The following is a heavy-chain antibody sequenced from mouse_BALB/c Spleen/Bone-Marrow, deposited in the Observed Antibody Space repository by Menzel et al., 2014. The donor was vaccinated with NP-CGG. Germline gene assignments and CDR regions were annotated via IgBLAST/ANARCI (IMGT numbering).Heavy chain of an antibody. CDR1: GYTFTSYW. J-gene: IGHJ4*01. Sequence: QVQLQQSGAELVRPGASVKLSCKASGYTFTSYWINWVKQRPGQGLEWIGNIYPSDSYTNYNQKFKDKATLTVDKSSGTAYMQLSSPTSEDSAVYYCTRRDYAMDYWGQGTSGTVSS. V-gene: IGHV1-69*02. CDR3: TRRDYAMDY. CDR2: IYPSDSYT.